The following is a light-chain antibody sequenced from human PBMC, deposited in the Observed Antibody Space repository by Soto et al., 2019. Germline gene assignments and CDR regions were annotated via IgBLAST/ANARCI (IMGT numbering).Light chain of an antibody. CDR3: QQYNKWPLFT. V-gene: IGKV3-15*01. J-gene: IGKJ3*01. CDR1: PSISSN. CDR2: GAS. Sequence: IVMTQSPATMSVSPGQRATLSCRASPSISSNLAWYQQRPGQAPRLLIYGASTRATGVPARFSGSGSGTDFVLTISSLQSEDFAIYYCQQYNKWPLFTFGPGTRVDI.